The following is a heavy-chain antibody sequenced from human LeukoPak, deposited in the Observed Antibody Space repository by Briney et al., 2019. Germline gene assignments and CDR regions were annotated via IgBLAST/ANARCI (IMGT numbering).Heavy chain of an antibody. Sequence: PGGSLRLSCAASGFTFSSYGMHWVRQAPGKGLEWVAFIRYDGSNKYYADSVKGRFTISRDNSKNTLYLQMNSLRAEDTAVYYCAKPAVRGDRLWFGELPFQHWGQGTLVTVSS. V-gene: IGHV3-30*02. CDR1: GFTFSSYG. J-gene: IGHJ1*01. CDR2: IRYDGSNK. D-gene: IGHD3-10*01. CDR3: AKPAVRGDRLWFGELPFQH.